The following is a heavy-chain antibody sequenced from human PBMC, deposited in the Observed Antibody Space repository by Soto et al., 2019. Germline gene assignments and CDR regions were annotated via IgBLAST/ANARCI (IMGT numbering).Heavy chain of an antibody. CDR1: GYTFSSYA. CDR3: ARDGGGLGCAH. J-gene: IGHJ5*02. D-gene: IGHD3-16*01. V-gene: IGHV1-18*01. Sequence: QVQLVQSGAEVKKPGASVIVSCKPSGYTFSSYALSWVRQAPGQGLEWMGWVSVYSGDTYYAQKLQGRVTLTTDTSTSTAYMELRSRGSDDTGVYDCARDGGGLGCAHWGQGTLVTVSS. CDR2: VSVYSGDT.